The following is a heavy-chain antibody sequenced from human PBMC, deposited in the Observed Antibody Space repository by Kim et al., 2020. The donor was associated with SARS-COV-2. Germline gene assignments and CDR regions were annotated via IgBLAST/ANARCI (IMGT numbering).Heavy chain of an antibody. D-gene: IGHD3-3*01. CDR2: IKQDGSEK. CDR3: ARDGEELYDFWSGEYYYYGMDV. V-gene: IGHV3-7*03. J-gene: IGHJ6*02. CDR1: GFTFSSYW. Sequence: GGSLRLSCAASGFTFSSYWMSWVRQAPGKGLEWVANIKQDGSEKYYVDSVKGRFTISRDNAKNSLYLQMNSLRAEDTAVYYCARDGEELYDFWSGEYYYYGMDVWGQGTTVTVSS.